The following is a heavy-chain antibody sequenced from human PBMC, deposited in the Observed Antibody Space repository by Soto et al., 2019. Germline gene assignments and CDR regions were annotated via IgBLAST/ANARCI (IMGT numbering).Heavy chain of an antibody. V-gene: IGHV3-7*04. CDR3: PRDGGSPVC. D-gene: IGHD3-16*01. CDR2: IKQDGSDK. Sequence: EVQLVESGGGLVQPGGSLRLSCEASGFTFSTYWMTWVRQLPGKGLELVANIKQDGSDKYYVDSVKGRFTISRDNANNSLDCQLISLRADDTAACYCPRDGGSPVCWGEGTLVTV. J-gene: IGHJ4*02. CDR1: GFTFSTYW.